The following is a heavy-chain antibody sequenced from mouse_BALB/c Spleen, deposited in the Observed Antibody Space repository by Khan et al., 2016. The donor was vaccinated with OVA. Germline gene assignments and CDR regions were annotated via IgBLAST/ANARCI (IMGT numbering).Heavy chain of an antibody. CDR3: ARDGSRYNYAMDY. V-gene: IGHV3-2*02. Sequence: EVKLLESGPGLVKPSQSLPLTCTVTGYSITSDYAWNWIRQFPGNKLEWMGYISSSGSTNYNPALKSRISITRDTSKNQFFLQLNSVTTEDTATYYCARDGSRYNYAMDYWGQGTSVTVSS. J-gene: IGHJ4*01. CDR1: GYSITSDYA. D-gene: IGHD2-3*01. CDR2: ISSSGST.